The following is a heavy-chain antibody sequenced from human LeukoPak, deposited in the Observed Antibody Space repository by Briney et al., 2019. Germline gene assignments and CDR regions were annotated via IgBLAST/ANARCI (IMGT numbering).Heavy chain of an antibody. Sequence: GGSLRLSCAASEFPFSSYAMSWVRQAPGKGLEWVSATSGNGAKTYYADSVKGRFTISRDNSRNTLYLQMNSLRAEDTAVYYCAKDSGWPFDYWGQGTLVTVSS. CDR3: AKDSGWPFDY. D-gene: IGHD6-19*01. J-gene: IGHJ4*02. CDR1: EFPFSSYA. V-gene: IGHV3-23*01. CDR2: TSGNGAKT.